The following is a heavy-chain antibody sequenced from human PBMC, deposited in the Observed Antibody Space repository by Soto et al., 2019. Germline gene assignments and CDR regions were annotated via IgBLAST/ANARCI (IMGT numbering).Heavy chain of an antibody. CDR3: ASRYYYDSSGPFDY. J-gene: IGHJ4*02. D-gene: IGHD3-22*01. V-gene: IGHV1-69*13. Sequence: SVKVSCKASGGTFGSQGIAWVRQAPGQGLEWMGGFIAMLGTPTYAKKVQGRATITADESLTSSYMELRRLRSDDTAVYYCASRYYYDSSGPFDYWGQGTLVTVSS. CDR2: FIAMLGTP. CDR1: GGTFGSQG.